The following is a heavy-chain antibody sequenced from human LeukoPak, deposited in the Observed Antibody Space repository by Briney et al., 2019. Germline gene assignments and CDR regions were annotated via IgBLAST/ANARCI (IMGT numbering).Heavy chain of an antibody. CDR3: AKNRGFRGVIVVPPLDF. CDR1: GFPFSSYP. J-gene: IGHJ4*02. Sequence: PGGSLRLSCAASGFPFSSYPMSWVRQAPGKGLEWVSSISSSAGNTYYADSVKGRFTISRDYSKYTLYLQMNSLRAEDTAIYYCAKNRGFRGVIVVPPLDFWGQGTLVTVSS. D-gene: IGHD3-16*02. CDR2: ISSSAGNT. V-gene: IGHV3-23*01.